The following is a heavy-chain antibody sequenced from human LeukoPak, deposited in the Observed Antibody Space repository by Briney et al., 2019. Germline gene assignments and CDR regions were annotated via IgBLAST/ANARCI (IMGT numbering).Heavy chain of an antibody. V-gene: IGHV3-53*01. CDR1: GLTVSSNY. Sequence: GGSLRPSCAASGLTVSSNYMSWVRQAPGEGLEWVSVLYSGGSTYYADSVMGRFTISRDNSKDTLYLQMNSLRAEDTAVYYCARDTGNWLYWGQGTLVTVSS. CDR2: LYSGGST. D-gene: IGHD1-1*01. J-gene: IGHJ4*02. CDR3: ARDTGNWLY.